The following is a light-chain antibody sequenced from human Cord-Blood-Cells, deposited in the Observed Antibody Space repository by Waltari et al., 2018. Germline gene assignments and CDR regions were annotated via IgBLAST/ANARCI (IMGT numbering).Light chain of an antibody. V-gene: IGKV1-12*01. J-gene: IGKJ4*01. CDR2: AAS. CDR1: QGISSS. Sequence: DIQMTQSPSSVSASVGERVTITCRASQGISSSLAWYQQKPGKAPKLLSYAASSLQSGAPSRFSGSGSGTASPLTISSRQPEDLAAYYCQQANSFPLAFGGGTKGEIK. CDR3: QQANSFPLA.